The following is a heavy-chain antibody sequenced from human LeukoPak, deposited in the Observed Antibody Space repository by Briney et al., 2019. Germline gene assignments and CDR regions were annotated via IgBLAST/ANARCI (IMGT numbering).Heavy chain of an antibody. Sequence: GGSLRLSCAASGFTFSTYNMHWVRQAPGKGLDWVALMFSDGRKKYHADSVKGRFTISRDNAKNPLFLQMHSLREEDTAVYYCAKVSGYSYGHGLDYWGQGTLVTVSS. CDR2: MFSDGRKK. CDR1: GFTFSTYN. V-gene: IGHV3-30*02. D-gene: IGHD5-18*01. J-gene: IGHJ4*02. CDR3: AKVSGYSYGHGLDY.